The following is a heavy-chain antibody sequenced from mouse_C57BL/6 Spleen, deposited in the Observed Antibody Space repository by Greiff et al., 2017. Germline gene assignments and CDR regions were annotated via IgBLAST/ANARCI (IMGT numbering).Heavy chain of an antibody. CDR2: ISYDGSN. Sequence: LQEPGPGLVKPSQSLSLTCYVTGYSITSGYFRNWNRRLPGNILEWRGFISYDGSNNYNPTLKNRITITRDTSTNQFFLKLNSVTTEDTAAYYCARVELTGTLAYWGQGTLVTVSA. D-gene: IGHD4-1*01. V-gene: IGHV3-6*01. CDR3: ARVELTGTLAY. CDR1: GYSITSGYF. J-gene: IGHJ3*01.